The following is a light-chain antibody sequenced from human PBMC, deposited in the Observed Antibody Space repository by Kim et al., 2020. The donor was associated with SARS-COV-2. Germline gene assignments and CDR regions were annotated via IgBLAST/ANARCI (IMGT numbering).Light chain of an antibody. CDR2: GAS. CDR3: QQYNNWWT. V-gene: IGKV3-15*01. J-gene: IGKJ1*01. Sequence: VSPGERATLSCRASQSVSSNLAWYQQKPGQAPRVLIYGASTRATGIPARFSGSGSGTEFTLTISSLQSEDFAVYYCQQYNNWWTFGQGTKVDIK. CDR1: QSVSSN.